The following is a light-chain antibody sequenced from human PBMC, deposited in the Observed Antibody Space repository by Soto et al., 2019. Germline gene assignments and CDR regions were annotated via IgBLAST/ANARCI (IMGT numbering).Light chain of an antibody. CDR1: SSDIGAYDY. CDR3: SSFTTTSTHV. V-gene: IGLV2-14*01. J-gene: IGLJ1*01. CDR2: EVN. Sequence: QSALAQPASLSGSPGQSITRSCTGTSSDIGAYDYVSWFQQHPGKAPKLMISEVNNRPSGVSNRFSGSKSGNTAYLTISGLQVEDEAEYFCSSFTTTSTHVFGTGTKVTVL.